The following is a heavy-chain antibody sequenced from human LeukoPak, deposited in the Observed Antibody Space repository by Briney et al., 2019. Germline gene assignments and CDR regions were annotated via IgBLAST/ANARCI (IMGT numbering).Heavy chain of an antibody. D-gene: IGHD3-16*01. Sequence: SETLSLTCSVSGGSISGYYWSWIRQPPGQTLEWIGYIYSSGSTNYNPSLQSRVTMSVDTSMNQFSLRLSSVTAADTAVYYCARFTYTTRPSDVWGKGATVTVSS. J-gene: IGHJ6*04. V-gene: IGHV4-4*09. CDR2: IYSSGST. CDR1: GGSISGYY. CDR3: ARFTYTTRPSDV.